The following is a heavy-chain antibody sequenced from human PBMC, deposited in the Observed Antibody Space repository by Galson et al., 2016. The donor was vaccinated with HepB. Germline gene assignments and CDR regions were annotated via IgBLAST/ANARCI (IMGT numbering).Heavy chain of an antibody. CDR3: AALVSSWSQLDY. CDR2: IYHSGST. J-gene: IGHJ4*02. V-gene: IGHV4-4*02. D-gene: IGHD6-13*01. CDR1: NGSIISSNW. Sequence: SETLSLTCAVSNGSIISSNWWNWVRQPPGEGLEWIGEIYHSGSTNYNPSLTSRVTISIDKSRNQFSLRLTSVTAADTAVYYCAALVSSWSQLDYWGQGMRVTVTS.